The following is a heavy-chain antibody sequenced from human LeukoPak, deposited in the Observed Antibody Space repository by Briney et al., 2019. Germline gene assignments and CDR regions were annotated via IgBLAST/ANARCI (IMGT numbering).Heavy chain of an antibody. Sequence: PGGSLRLSCAASGFTFSSYAMHWVRQAPGKGLEWVAVISYDGSNKYYADSVKGRFTISRDNSKNTLYLQMNSLRAEDTAVYYCARQPAMVTYYFDYWGQGTLVTVSS. J-gene: IGHJ4*02. D-gene: IGHD5-18*01. CDR2: ISYDGSNK. V-gene: IGHV3-30*04. CDR3: ARQPAMVTYYFDY. CDR1: GFTFSSYA.